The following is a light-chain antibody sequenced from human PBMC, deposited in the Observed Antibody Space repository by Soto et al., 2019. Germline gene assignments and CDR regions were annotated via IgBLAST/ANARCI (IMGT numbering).Light chain of an antibody. CDR1: SSDIGSYNL. J-gene: IGLJ2*01. Sequence: QSALTQPASVSGSPGQSITISCTGTSSDIGSYNLVSWYQHHPGKAPKLMIYEGSKRPSGVSNRFSGSKSGNTASLTISGLQAEDEADYYCCSYAGSSTLLFGGGTKLTVL. V-gene: IGLV2-23*01. CDR2: EGS. CDR3: CSYAGSSTLL.